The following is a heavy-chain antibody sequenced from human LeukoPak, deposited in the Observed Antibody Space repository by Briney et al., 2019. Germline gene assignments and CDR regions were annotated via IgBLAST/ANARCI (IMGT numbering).Heavy chain of an antibody. CDR3: AKGAYDFWSGYYNPDYYYYYMDV. Sequence: GGSLRLSCAASGFTFSSYGMHWVRQAPRKGLEWVAFIRYDGSNKYYADSVKGRFTISRDNSKNTLYLQMNSLRAEDTAVYYCAKGAYDFWSGYYNPDYYYYYMDVWGKGTTVTVSS. D-gene: IGHD3-3*01. CDR1: GFTFSSYG. CDR2: IRYDGSNK. V-gene: IGHV3-30*02. J-gene: IGHJ6*03.